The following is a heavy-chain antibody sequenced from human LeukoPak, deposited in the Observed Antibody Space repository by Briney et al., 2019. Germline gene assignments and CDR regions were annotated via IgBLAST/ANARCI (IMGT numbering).Heavy chain of an antibody. CDR1: GFIFSQYS. Sequence: GGSLRLSCAASGFIFSQYSMNWARQAPGKGLEWVASINHNGNVNYYVDSVKGRFTISRDNAKNSLYLQMSNLRAEDTAVYFCARGGGLDVWGQGATVTVSS. CDR3: ARGGGLDV. D-gene: IGHD3-16*01. V-gene: IGHV3-7*03. J-gene: IGHJ6*02. CDR2: INHNGNVN.